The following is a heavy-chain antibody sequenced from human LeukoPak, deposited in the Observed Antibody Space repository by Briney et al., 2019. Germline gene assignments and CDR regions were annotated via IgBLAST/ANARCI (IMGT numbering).Heavy chain of an antibody. CDR1: GGSIGFYY. V-gene: IGHV4-59*01. D-gene: IGHD3-22*01. Sequence: PSETLSLTCTVSGGSIGFYYWTWIRQPPGKGLEWIGYIYYTGSTNYNPSLKSRVTISVDASKNQVSLKLTSVTAADTAVYYCARGGIVVVISNWFDPWGQGTLVTVSS. CDR3: ARGGIVVVISNWFDP. CDR2: IYYTGST. J-gene: IGHJ5*02.